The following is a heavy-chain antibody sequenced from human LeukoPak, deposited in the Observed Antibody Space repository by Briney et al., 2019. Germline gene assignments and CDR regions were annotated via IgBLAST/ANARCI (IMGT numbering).Heavy chain of an antibody. CDR2: ISSSGSPI. Sequence: GESLRLSCAASGFTIRGFDVNWVRQAPGKGLEWISYISSSGSPIYYADSVKGRFTISRDNAKNSLYLQMNSLRAEDTAVYFCAREGNWDIFDYWVQGTLVTVCS. CDR3: AREGNWDIFDY. V-gene: IGHV3-48*03. D-gene: IGHD2-15*01. CDR1: GFTIRGFD. J-gene: IGHJ4*02.